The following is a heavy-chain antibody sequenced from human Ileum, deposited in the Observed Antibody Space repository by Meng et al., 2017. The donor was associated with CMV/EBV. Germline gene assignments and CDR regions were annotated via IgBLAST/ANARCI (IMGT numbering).Heavy chain of an antibody. J-gene: IGHJ5*02. CDR3: ARGTDGFDP. V-gene: IGHV4-61*01. CDR2: IYYRGST. Sequence: LTCTVSGGSGSRGTYYWSWIRQPPGKGLEWIGEIYYRGSTNYNPSLKSRVTISVDSTKNQFSLKLTPVTAADTAVYYCARGTDGFDPWGPGKLVTVSS. CDR1: GGSGSRGTYY.